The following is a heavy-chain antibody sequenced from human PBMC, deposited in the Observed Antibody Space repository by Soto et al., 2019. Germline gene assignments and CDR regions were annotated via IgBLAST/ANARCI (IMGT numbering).Heavy chain of an antibody. CDR1: GGNFSNSG. J-gene: IGHJ5*02. D-gene: IGHD6-13*01. V-gene: IGHV1-69*01. CDR3: ARDSGRSWYNWFDQ. Sequence: QVQLVQSGAEVKKPGSSVTVSCKASGGNFSNSGISWERQAPGQGLEWMGGIVPLFGTTNYAHKFRGRVTFTADESTSTAYMEVASLRSEDTAIYYCARDSGRSWYNWFDQWGQGTLVTVS. CDR2: IVPLFGTT.